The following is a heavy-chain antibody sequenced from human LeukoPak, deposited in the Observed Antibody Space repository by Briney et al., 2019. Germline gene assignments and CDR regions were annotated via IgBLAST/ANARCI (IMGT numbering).Heavy chain of an antibody. D-gene: IGHD5-18*01. CDR3: ARAARGYSYVMGDYFDY. Sequence: SVTVSYKASGGTFSSYTISWVRQAPGQGLEWMRRIIPILGIANYAQKFQGRVTITADKSTSTAYMELSSVRSEDTAVYECARAARGYSYVMGDYFDYWGQGTLVTVSS. CDR1: GGTFSSYT. J-gene: IGHJ4*02. CDR2: IIPILGIA. V-gene: IGHV1-69*02.